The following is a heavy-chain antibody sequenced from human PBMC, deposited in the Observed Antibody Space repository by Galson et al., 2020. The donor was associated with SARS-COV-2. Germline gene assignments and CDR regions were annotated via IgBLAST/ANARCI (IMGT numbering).Heavy chain of an antibody. V-gene: IGHV3-30*04. D-gene: IGHD2-21*02. CDR1: GFTFSSYA. CDR2: ISYDGSNK. Sequence: GESLKISCAASGFTFSSYAMHWVRQAPGKGLEWVAVISYDGSNKYYADSVKGRFTISRDNSKNTLYLQMNSLRAEDTAVYYCAREAYCGGDWYSVFDYWGQGTLVTVSS. CDR3: AREAYCGGDWYSVFDY. J-gene: IGHJ4*02.